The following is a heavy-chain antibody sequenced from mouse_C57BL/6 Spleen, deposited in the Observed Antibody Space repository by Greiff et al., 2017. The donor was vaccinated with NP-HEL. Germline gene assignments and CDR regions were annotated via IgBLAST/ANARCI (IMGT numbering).Heavy chain of an antibody. CDR1: GYTFTNYW. V-gene: IGHV1-63*01. CDR3: ARLYGSSPYYFDY. CDR2: IYPGGGYT. Sequence: QVQLQQSGAELVRPGTSVKMSCKASGYTFTNYWIGWAKQRPGHGLEWIGDIYPGGGYTNYNEKFKGKATLTADKSSSTAYMQFSSLTSEDSAIYYCARLYGSSPYYFDYWDQGTTLTVSS. D-gene: IGHD1-1*01. J-gene: IGHJ2*01.